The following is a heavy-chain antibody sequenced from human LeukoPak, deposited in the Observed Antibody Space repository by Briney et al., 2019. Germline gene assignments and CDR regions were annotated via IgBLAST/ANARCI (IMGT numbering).Heavy chain of an antibody. J-gene: IGHJ6*02. CDR2: TRTKAKDYTT. V-gene: IGHV3-72*01. CDR1: GFTFCDHY. CDR3: ARGPTVTFNYHYGMDV. Sequence: GGSLRLSCATSGFTFCDHYMDWVRQAPGKGLEWVARTRTKAKDYTTEYAASVKGRFTVSRDESMHSLYLQMNSLKTEDTAVYYCARGPTVTFNYHYGMDVWGQGTTVTVSS. D-gene: IGHD4-17*01.